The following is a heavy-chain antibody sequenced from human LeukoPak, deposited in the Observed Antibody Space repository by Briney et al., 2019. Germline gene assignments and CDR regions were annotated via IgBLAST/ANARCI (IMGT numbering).Heavy chain of an antibody. CDR1: GYTFIGYY. CDR2: INPNSGGT. V-gene: IGHV1-2*02. CDR3: ARAVGIAVGFLY. D-gene: IGHD6-19*01. J-gene: IGHJ4*02. Sequence: ASVKVSCKASGYTFIGYYMHWVRQAPGQGLEWMGWINPNSGGTNYAQKFQGRVTMTRDTSISTAYMELSRLRSDDTAVYYCARAVGIAVGFLYWGQGTLVTVSS.